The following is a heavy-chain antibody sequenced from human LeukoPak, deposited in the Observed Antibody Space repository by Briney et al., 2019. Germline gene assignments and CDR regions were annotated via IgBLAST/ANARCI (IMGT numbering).Heavy chain of an antibody. Sequence: ASVTVSCKASGYTFTSYGISWVRQAPGQGLEWMGWISAYNGNTNYAQKLQGRVTMTTDTSTSTDYMELRSLRSDDTAVYYCARDWGSGSYYFDYWGQGTLVTVSS. CDR3: ARDWGSGSYYFDY. CDR1: GYTFTSYG. J-gene: IGHJ4*02. D-gene: IGHD1-26*01. CDR2: ISAYNGNT. V-gene: IGHV1-18*01.